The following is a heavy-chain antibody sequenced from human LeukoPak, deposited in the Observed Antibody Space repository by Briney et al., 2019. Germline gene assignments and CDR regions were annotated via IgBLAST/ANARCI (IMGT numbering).Heavy chain of an antibody. Sequence: GGSLRLSCAASGFNFNNYNMNWVRQAPGKGLEWVSYISSSGSTIYYADSVKGRFTISRDNAKNSLYLQMNSLRAEDTAVYYCAELGITMIGGVWGKGTTVTISS. D-gene: IGHD3-10*02. J-gene: IGHJ6*04. CDR1: GFNFNNYN. V-gene: IGHV3-48*04. CDR2: ISSSGSTI. CDR3: AELGITMIGGV.